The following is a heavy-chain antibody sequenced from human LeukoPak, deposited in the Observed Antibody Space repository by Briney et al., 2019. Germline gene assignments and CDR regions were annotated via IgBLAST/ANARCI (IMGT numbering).Heavy chain of an antibody. CDR1: GYTFTTYA. Sequence: SVKVSCKASGYTFTTYAMHWVRQAPGQGLEWMGGIIPIFGTAKYAQKFQGRVTITADESTSTAYMELSSLRSEDTAVYYCARSSSGWFHLDYWGQGTLVTVSS. J-gene: IGHJ4*02. CDR3: ARSSSGWFHLDY. CDR2: IIPIFGTA. D-gene: IGHD6-19*01. V-gene: IGHV1-69*13.